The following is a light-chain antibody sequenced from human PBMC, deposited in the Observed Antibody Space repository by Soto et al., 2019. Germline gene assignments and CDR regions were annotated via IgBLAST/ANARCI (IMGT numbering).Light chain of an antibody. Sequence: EIVLTQSPGTLSLSPGERAALSCRASHSVSSTYSAWYQQKPGQDPRLLIYGASSRATGIPDRFSGSGSGTDFTLTISRLEPEDFAVYYCQQYGSSPPYTFGQGTKLEIK. V-gene: IGKV3-20*01. J-gene: IGKJ2*01. CDR1: HSVSSTY. CDR2: GAS. CDR3: QQYGSSPPYT.